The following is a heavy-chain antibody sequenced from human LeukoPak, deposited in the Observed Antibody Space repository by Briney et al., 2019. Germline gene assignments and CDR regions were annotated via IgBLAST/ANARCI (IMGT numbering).Heavy chain of an antibody. CDR2: IYYSGST. CDR1: GGSITISSYY. D-gene: IGHD5-18*01. Sequence: SETLSLTCNVSGGSITISSYYWGWIRQPPGKGLEWIGSIYYSGSTYYNPSLKSRVAISVDSSKNQFSLKVSSVTAADTAVYYCARQGPRGYSYGLEYFDYSGQGTLVTVSS. CDR3: ARQGPRGYSYGLEYFDY. V-gene: IGHV4-39*01. J-gene: IGHJ4*02.